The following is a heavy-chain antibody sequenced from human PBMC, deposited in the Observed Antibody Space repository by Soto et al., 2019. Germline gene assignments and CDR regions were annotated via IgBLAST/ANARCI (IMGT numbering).Heavy chain of an antibody. Sequence: GGSLRLSCTASGFTFSSYAMDWVRQAPGKGLEWLSAMSCGGDASHYADSEKGRFTISRDNSKNTLFLQMSSLRAEDTAVYYCAKRPTDFWSGYWPSDYWGQGTLVTVSS. CDR1: GFTFSSYA. J-gene: IGHJ4*02. V-gene: IGHV3-23*01. D-gene: IGHD3-3*01. CDR2: MSCGGDAS. CDR3: AKRPTDFWSGYWPSDY.